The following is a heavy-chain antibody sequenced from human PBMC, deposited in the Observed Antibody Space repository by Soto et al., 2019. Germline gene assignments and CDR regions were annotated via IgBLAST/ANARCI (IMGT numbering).Heavy chain of an antibody. CDR3: ARHSIVVVVAATNGAFDI. CDR1: GGSISSSSYY. Sequence: SETLSLTCTVSGGSISSSSYYWGWIRQPPGKGLEWIGSIYYSGSTYYNPSLKSRVTISVDTSKNQFSLKLSSVTAADTAVYYCARHSIVVVVAATNGAFDIWGQGTMVTVSS. D-gene: IGHD2-15*01. CDR2: IYYSGST. J-gene: IGHJ3*02. V-gene: IGHV4-39*01.